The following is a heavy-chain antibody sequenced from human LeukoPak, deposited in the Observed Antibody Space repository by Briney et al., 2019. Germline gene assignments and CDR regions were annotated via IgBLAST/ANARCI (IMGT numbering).Heavy chain of an antibody. D-gene: IGHD5-18*01. V-gene: IGHV4-38-2*01. Sequence: SETLSLTCAVSGYSISSGYYWGWIRQPPGKGVEWIGSIYHVGSTYYNPSLKSRLTISVDTSKNQFSLKLSSVTAADTAVYYCARRYTPRGYSYGYFDYWGQGTLDTVSS. J-gene: IGHJ4*02. CDR3: ARRYTPRGYSYGYFDY. CDR1: GYSISSGYY. CDR2: IYHVGST.